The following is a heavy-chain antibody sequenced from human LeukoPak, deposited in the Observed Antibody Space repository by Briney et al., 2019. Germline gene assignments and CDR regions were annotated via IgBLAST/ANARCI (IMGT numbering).Heavy chain of an antibody. J-gene: IGHJ4*02. Sequence: ASVKVSCKASRGTFSSYAISWVRQAPGQGLEWMGGIIPIFGTANYAQKFQGRVTITADESTSTAYMELSSLRSEDTAVYYCARSLAARPRLYLGYWGQGTLVTVSS. V-gene: IGHV1-69*13. CDR1: RGTFSSYA. CDR2: IIPIFGTA. CDR3: ARSLAARPRLYLGY. D-gene: IGHD6-6*01.